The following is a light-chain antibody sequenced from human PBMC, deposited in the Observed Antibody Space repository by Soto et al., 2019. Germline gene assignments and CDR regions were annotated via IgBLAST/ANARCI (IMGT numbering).Light chain of an antibody. V-gene: IGKV3-20*01. Sequence: EIVLTQSPGTLSLSPGERATLSCRASQSVSSSYLAWYQQKPGQAPRLLIYASSNRAAGIPDRFSGSGSGTDFTLTIGRLEPEDFAVYYCQQYLITPWTFGQGTKVDIK. CDR2: ASS. CDR3: QQYLITPWT. CDR1: QSVSSSY. J-gene: IGKJ1*01.